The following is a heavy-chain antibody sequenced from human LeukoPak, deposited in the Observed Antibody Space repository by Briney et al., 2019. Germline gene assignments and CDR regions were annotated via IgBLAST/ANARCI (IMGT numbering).Heavy chain of an antibody. V-gene: IGHV4-61*01. D-gene: IGHD3-22*01. CDR3: VYYCDSSGYFPGAFDM. J-gene: IGHJ3*02. Sequence: SETLSLTCTVSGDSVSSESYYWSWIRQPPGKGLEWIGHIYYSGSTNYNPSLTSRVTISIDTSKRQFSLKLTSETAADTAVYYCVYYCDSSGYFPGAFDMWGQGTVVTVSS. CDR1: GDSVSSESYY. CDR2: IYYSGST.